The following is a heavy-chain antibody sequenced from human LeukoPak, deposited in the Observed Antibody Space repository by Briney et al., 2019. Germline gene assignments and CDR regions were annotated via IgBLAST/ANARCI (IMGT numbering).Heavy chain of an antibody. Sequence: GGSLRLSCTASGFTFSNYAMSWVRQARGKGLEWVSSISGSGEKTYYEDSVKGRFTISRDNSKNTLYLQMNSLRGEDMALYYCARDRVAAAGGLDYWGQGTLVTVSS. D-gene: IGHD6-13*01. J-gene: IGHJ4*02. V-gene: IGHV3-23*01. CDR3: ARDRVAAAGGLDY. CDR1: GFTFSNYA. CDR2: ISGSGEKT.